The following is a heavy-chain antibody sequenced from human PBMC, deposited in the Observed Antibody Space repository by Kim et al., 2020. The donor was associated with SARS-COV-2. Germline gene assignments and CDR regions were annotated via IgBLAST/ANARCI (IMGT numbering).Heavy chain of an antibody. CDR3: ARRNGVRGVITT. CDR2: IYYSGST. Sequence: SETLSLTCTVSGGSISSSSYYWGWIRQPPGKGLEWIGSIYYSGSTYYNPSLKSRVTISVDTSKNQFSLKLSSVTAADTAVYYCARRNGVRGVITTWGQGTLVTVSS. CDR1: GGSISSSSYY. D-gene: IGHD3-10*01. V-gene: IGHV4-39*01. J-gene: IGHJ4*02.